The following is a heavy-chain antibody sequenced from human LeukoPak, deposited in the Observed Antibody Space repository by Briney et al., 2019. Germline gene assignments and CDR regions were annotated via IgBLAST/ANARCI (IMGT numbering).Heavy chain of an antibody. CDR2: ISGSGGST. V-gene: IGHV3-23*01. D-gene: IGHD3-22*01. CDR3: AKGGTYYYDSSGYDY. J-gene: IGHJ4*02. Sequence: GGSLRLSCAASGLTFSNAWMSWVRQAPGKGLEWVSAISGSGGSTYYADSVKGRFTISRDNSKNTLYLQMNSLRAEDTAVYHCAKGGTYYYDSSGYDYWGQGTLVTVSS. CDR1: GLTFSNAW.